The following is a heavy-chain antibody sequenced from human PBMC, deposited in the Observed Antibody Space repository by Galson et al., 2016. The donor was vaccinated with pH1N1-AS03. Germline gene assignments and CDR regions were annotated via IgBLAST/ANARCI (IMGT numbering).Heavy chain of an antibody. CDR1: GFTFSSSA. Sequence: SLRLSCAASGFTFSSSAMTWVRQAPGKGLNWVSYISANADSTYYVDSVKGRFTVSRDNATNSVYLQMNSLRAEDTAVYYCVRAVATAGSFWGQGTLVVVSS. V-gene: IGHV3-23*01. J-gene: IGHJ4*02. CDR2: ISANADST. D-gene: IGHD6-13*01. CDR3: VRAVATAGSF.